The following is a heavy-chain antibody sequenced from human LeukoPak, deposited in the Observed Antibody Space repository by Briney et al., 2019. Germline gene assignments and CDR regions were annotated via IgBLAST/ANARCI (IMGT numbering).Heavy chain of an antibody. CDR1: GFTFDDYA. J-gene: IGHJ6*02. Sequence: PGGSLRLSCAASGFTFDDYAMHWVRQAPGKGLEWVSGISWNSGSIGYADSVKGRFTISRDNAKNSLYLQMNSLRAEDTAVYYCAREGHYVGDYHYGMDVWGQGTTVTVSS. CDR3: AREGHYVGDYHYGMDV. D-gene: IGHD4-17*01. CDR2: ISWNSGSI. V-gene: IGHV3-9*01.